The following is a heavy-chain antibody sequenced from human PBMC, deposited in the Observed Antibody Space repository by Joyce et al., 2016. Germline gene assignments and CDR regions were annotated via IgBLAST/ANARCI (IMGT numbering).Heavy chain of an antibody. CDR2: VNHSGST. D-gene: IGHD5-18*01. V-gene: IGHV4-34*02. CDR3: ARGLVVAGTRVRGYNYGYSS. J-gene: IGHJ5*02. Sequence: QVQLQQWGGGLLKPSETLSLTCAVYGGSFSGYYWSWIRQPPGKGLEWIGEVNHSGSTSYDESLESRVTISVDTSKNQLSLNLTSVTAADTAVYFCARGLVVAGTRVRGYNYGYSSWGQGTLVTVSS. CDR1: GGSFSGYY.